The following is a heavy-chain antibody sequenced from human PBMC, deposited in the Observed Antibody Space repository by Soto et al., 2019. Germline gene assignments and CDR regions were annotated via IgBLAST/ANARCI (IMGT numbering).Heavy chain of an antibody. V-gene: IGHV3-23*01. CDR1: GFTFSRDG. CDR2: VTDNGRST. D-gene: IGHD4-17*01. J-gene: IGHJ4*02. Sequence: GGSLRLSCAASGFTFSRDGMSWVRQAPGKGLEWVSLVTDNGRSTYYADSVKGRFTISRDNTKNTLFLQMNSLRAEDTAVYYCAKERATTTAFDYWGQGALVTVS. CDR3: AKERATTTAFDY.